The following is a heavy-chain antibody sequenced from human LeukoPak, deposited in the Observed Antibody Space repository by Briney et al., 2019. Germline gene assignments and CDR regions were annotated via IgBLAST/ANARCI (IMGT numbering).Heavy chain of an antibody. D-gene: IGHD3-22*01. J-gene: IGHJ4*02. CDR1: GFSFSRYE. CDR2: ISSSSSFR. CDR3: ARESSGYFY. Sequence: GGSLRLSCAASGFSFSRYEMSWVRQAPGKGLEWVSSISSSSSFRYYADSVKGRFTISRDNAKNSLYLQMNSLRAEDTAVYYCARESSGYFYWGQGTLVTVSS. V-gene: IGHV3-21*01.